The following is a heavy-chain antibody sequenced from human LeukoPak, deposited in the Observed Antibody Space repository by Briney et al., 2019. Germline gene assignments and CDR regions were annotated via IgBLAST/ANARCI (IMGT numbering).Heavy chain of an antibody. J-gene: IGHJ4*02. D-gene: IGHD6-19*01. CDR1: GFSFSTYD. CDR2: IGSGGDT. Sequence: GGSLRLSCAGSGFSFSTYDMLWVRQAPGKGLEWVSAIGSGGDTYYAGSVKGRFTIFRESANNSFYLQMNSLNAGDTAVYFCARAVAGTDEIDSWGQGTLVTVSS. V-gene: IGHV3-13*01. CDR3: ARAVAGTDEIDS.